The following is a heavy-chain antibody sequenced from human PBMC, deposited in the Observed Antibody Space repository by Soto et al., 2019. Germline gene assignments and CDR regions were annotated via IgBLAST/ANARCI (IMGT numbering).Heavy chain of an antibody. CDR1: GFIFSSSA. D-gene: IGHD6-13*01. CDR2: ISGSGSNI. J-gene: IGHJ4*02. V-gene: IGHV3-23*01. Sequence: EVQLLESGGALVQPGGSLRLSCAASGFIFSSSAMSWVRQAPGKGLEWVSVISGSGSNIYYADSVKGRFTISRDNSKNTLYLQLNSLGVEDTAIYYCAKDKEKGLSWYGIGGYYFDSWGQGTLLTVSS. CDR3: AKDKEKGLSWYGIGGYYFDS.